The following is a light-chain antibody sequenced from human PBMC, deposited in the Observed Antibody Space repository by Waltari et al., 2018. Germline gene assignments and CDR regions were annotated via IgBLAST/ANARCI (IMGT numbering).Light chain of an antibody. J-gene: IGLJ2*01. CDR3: CSYAGSYIYVV. V-gene: IGLV2-11*01. CDR1: SSDVGGYNY. CDR2: AVS. Sequence: QSALTQPRSVSGSPGQSVTISCTGTSSDVGGYNYVSWYQQHPGKAPKLMIYAVSKRPSGVPDRFSGSKSGNTASLTISGLQAEDEADYYCCSYAGSYIYVVFGGGTKLTVL.